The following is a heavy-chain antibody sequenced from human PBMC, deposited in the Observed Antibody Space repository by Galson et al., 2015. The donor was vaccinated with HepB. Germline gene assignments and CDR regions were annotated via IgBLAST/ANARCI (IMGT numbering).Heavy chain of an antibody. J-gene: IGHJ3*02. CDR1: GFTFSTYW. CDR2: IKQDGSET. CDR3: ARESGLQWRSWDNDAFDI. D-gene: IGHD6-19*01. Sequence: SLRLSCAASGFTFSTYWMSWVRQAPGMGLEWVANIKQDGSETYYVDSVKGRFTISRDNPKNSVYLQMNSLRPEDTAVYYCARESGLQWRSWDNDAFDIWGQGTMVTVSS. V-gene: IGHV3-7*01.